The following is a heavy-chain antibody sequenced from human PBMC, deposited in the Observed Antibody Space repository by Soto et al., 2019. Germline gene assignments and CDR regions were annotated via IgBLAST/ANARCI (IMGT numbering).Heavy chain of an antibody. V-gene: IGHV5-51*01. CDR2: IYPGDSDT. J-gene: IGHJ4*02. D-gene: IGHD4-17*01. Sequence: YWIGWVRQMPGKGLEWMGIIYPGDSDTRYSPSFQGQVTISADKSISTAYLQWSSLKASDTAMYYCARFFRHYGVGADYWGQGTLVTVSS. CDR1: YW. CDR3: ARFFRHYGVGADY.